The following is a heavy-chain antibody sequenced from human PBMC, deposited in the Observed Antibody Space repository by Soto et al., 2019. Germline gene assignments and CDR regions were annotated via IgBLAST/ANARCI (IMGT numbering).Heavy chain of an antibody. J-gene: IGHJ5*02. Sequence: QLQLQESGPGLVKPSETLSLTCTVSGGSISRSSYFWGWIRQPPGKGLEWIGNIYYSGRTYYNPSLKSRVTISVDTSKNQFSLKLSSVTAADPAVYYCARRDWNGIDPWGQGTLVTVSS. V-gene: IGHV4-39*01. CDR1: GGSISRSSYF. D-gene: IGHD1-1*01. CDR2: IYYSGRT. CDR3: ARRDWNGIDP.